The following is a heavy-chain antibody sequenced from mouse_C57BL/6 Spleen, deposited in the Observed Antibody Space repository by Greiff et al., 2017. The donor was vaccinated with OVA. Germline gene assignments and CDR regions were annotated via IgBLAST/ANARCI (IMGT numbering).Heavy chain of an antibody. V-gene: IGHV1-7*01. J-gene: IGHJ4*01. CDR1: GYTFTSYW. D-gene: IGHD1-1*01. CDR3: AREGFITTVVEGAMDY. CDR2: INPSSGYT. Sequence: QVQLKESGAELAKPGASVKLSCKASGYTFTSYWMHWVKQRLGQGLEWIGYINPSSGYTKYNQKFKDKATLTADESSSTAYMQLSSLTYEDSAVYYCAREGFITTVVEGAMDYWGQGTSVTVSS.